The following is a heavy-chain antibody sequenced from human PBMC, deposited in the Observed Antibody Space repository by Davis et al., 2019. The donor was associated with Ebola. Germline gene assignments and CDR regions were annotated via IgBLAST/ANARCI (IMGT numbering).Heavy chain of an antibody. CDR1: GFTFSSYS. V-gene: IGHV3-21*01. D-gene: IGHD2-15*01. J-gene: IGHJ1*01. Sequence: PGGSLRLSCAASGFTFSSYSMNWVRQAPGKGLEWVSSISSSSSYIYYADSVKGRFTISRDNAKNSLYLQMNSLRAEDTAVYYCASRARRIAGRGAKYFQHWGQGTLVTVSS. CDR2: ISSSSSYI. CDR3: ASRARRIAGRGAKYFQH.